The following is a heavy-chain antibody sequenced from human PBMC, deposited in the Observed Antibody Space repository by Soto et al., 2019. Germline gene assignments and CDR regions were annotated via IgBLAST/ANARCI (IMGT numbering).Heavy chain of an antibody. V-gene: IGHV5-51*01. CDR1: GYSFTSYW. D-gene: IGHD6-13*01. J-gene: IGHJ6*02. CDR2: IYPGDSDT. CDR3: ARLRRPSSSWYPYGMDV. Sequence: ESLKISCKGSGYSFTSYWIGWVRQMPGKGLEWMGIIYPGDSDTRYSPSFQGQVTISADKSISTAYLQWSSLKASDTAMYYCARLRRPSSSWYPYGMDVWGQGTTVTVSS.